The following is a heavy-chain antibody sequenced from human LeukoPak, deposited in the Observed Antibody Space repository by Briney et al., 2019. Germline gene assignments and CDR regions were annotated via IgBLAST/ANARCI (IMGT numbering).Heavy chain of an antibody. CDR3: ARHFAVGATRFDP. CDR2: IYYSGTT. Sequence: PSETLSLTCTVSGGSISSSSYFWGGSTYYWGWIRQPPGKGLEWIGSIYYSGTTYYNPSLKSRVTISVDTSKNQFSLKLSSVTAADTAVYYCARHFAVGATRFDPWGQGTLVTVSS. J-gene: IGHJ5*02. CDR1: GGSISSSSYFWGGSTYY. D-gene: IGHD1-26*01. V-gene: IGHV4-39*01.